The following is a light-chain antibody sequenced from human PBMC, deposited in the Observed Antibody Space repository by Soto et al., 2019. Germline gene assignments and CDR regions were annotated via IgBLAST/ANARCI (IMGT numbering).Light chain of an antibody. J-gene: IGKJ1*01. CDR3: QQYNSYST. CDR1: QSISSW. V-gene: IGKV1-5*01. CDR2: DAS. Sequence: DIQMTKSPSTLSASVGDRVTITCRASQSISSWLAWYQQKPGKAPKLLIYDASSLESGVPSRFSGSGSGTEFTLTISSLQPDDFATDYCQQYNSYSTFGQGTKVEIK.